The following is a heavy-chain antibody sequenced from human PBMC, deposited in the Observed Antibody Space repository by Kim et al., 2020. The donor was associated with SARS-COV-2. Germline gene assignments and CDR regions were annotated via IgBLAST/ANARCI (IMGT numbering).Heavy chain of an antibody. CDR1: GFIFSDYG. Sequence: GGSLRLSCAASGFIFSDYGMSWVRQAPGKGLEWVSGIGGGGGTIYYAASVKGRFTISRDNSKNMLHLQMNSLRAEDTAIYYCAKRYCTGGSCRIPLFDYWGQGTLVTVSS. D-gene: IGHD2-15*01. CDR2: IGGGGGTI. CDR3: AKRYCTGGSCRIPLFDY. J-gene: IGHJ4*02. V-gene: IGHV3-23*01.